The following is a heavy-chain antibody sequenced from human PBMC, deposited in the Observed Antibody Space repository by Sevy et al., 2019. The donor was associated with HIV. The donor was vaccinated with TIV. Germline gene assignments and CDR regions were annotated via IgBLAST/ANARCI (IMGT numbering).Heavy chain of an antibody. Sequence: GGSLRLSCAASGFTFSDYWMSWVRQAPEKGLEWVANIKQDVSKKYYVDSVKGRFIMSRDNAKNSLYLEMNSLRAEDTAVYYCARLKLHYDPYYFDLWGQGTLVTVSS. CDR2: IKQDVSKK. J-gene: IGHJ4*02. CDR3: ARLKLHYDPYYFDL. V-gene: IGHV3-7*01. CDR1: GFTFSDYW. D-gene: IGHD3-16*01.